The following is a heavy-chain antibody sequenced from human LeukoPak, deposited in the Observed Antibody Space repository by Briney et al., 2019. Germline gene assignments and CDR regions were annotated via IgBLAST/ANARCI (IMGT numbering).Heavy chain of an antibody. CDR2: IYTSGST. D-gene: IGHD3-22*01. J-gene: IGHJ3*02. CDR1: GGSISSYY. Sequence: PSETLSLTCTVSGGSISSYYWSWIRQPAGKGLEWIGRIYTSGSTNYNPSLKSRVNMSVDTSKNQFSLKLSSVTAADTAVYYCARSYDSSGYYYVSDAFDIWGQGTMVTVSS. V-gene: IGHV4-4*07. CDR3: ARSYDSSGYYYVSDAFDI.